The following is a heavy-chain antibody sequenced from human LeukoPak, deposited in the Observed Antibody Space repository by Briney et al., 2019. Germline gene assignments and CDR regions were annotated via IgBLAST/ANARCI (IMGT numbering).Heavy chain of an antibody. D-gene: IGHD3-10*01. Sequence: PGGSLRLSRAASGFTFGSYSMNWVRQAPGKGLEWVSYISGSSSDIKYADSVKGRFTISRDNAKNSLYLQMNSLRDEDTAVYYCARDWFSGTNYKPLFDYWGQGTLVTVSS. CDR3: ARDWFSGTNYKPLFDY. CDR2: ISGSSSDI. J-gene: IGHJ4*02. CDR1: GFTFGSYS. V-gene: IGHV3-48*02.